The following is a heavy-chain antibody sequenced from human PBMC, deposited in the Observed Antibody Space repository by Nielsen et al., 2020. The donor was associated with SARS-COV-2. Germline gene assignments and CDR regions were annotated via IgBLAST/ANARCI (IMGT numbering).Heavy chain of an antibody. Sequence: GESLKISCAASGFTFSSYEMNWVRQAPGKGLEWVAVISYDGSNKYYADSVKGRFTISRDNSKNTLYLQMNSLRAEDTAVYYCARDLGSSRRDYWGQGTLVTVSS. D-gene: IGHD6-13*01. V-gene: IGHV3-30*04. CDR2: ISYDGSNK. J-gene: IGHJ4*02. CDR3: ARDLGSSRRDY. CDR1: GFTFSSYE.